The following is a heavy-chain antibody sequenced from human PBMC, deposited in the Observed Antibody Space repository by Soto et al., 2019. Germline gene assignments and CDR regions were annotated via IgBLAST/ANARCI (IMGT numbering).Heavy chain of an antibody. CDR2: IGGISAET. V-gene: IGHV3-23*01. J-gene: IGHJ4*02. CDR3: AKTGPVTARIRFDY. D-gene: IGHD2-21*02. CDR1: GFTFGSYT. Sequence: VQLLESGGGLVQPGGSLTLSCAGSGFTFGSYTMAWVRQAPGKGLEWVAGIGGISAETYYADSVKGRFSISRDNPRNTLYLQMNSLRVDDTGVYYCAKTGPVTARIRFDYWGQGARVVVSS.